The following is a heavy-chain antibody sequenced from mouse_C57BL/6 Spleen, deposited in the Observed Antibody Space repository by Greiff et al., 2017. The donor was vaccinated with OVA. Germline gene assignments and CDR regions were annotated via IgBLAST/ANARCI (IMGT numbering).Heavy chain of an antibody. V-gene: IGHV10-1*01. CDR1: GFSFNTYA. CDR2: IRSKSNNYAT. J-gene: IGHJ4*01. Sequence: EVKLVESGGGLVQPKGSLKLSCAASGFSFNTYAMNWVRQAPGKGLEWVARIRSKSNNYATYYADSVKDRFTISRDDSESMLYRQMNNLKTEYTAMYYGVRGLLRNYAMDYWGQGTSVTVSS. D-gene: IGHD2-3*01. CDR3: VRGLLRNYAMDY.